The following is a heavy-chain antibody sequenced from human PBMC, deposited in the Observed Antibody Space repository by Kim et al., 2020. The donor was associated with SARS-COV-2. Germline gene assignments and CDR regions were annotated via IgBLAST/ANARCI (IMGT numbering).Heavy chain of an antibody. CDR3: ARPRTPGYCSGGSCYDFDY. Sequence: GESLKISCKGSGYSFTSYWIGWVRQMPGKGLEWMGIIYPGDSDTRYSPSFQGQVTISADKSISTAYLQWSSLKASDTAMYYCARPRTPGYCSGGSCYDFDYWGQGTLVTVSS. D-gene: IGHD2-15*01. J-gene: IGHJ4*02. V-gene: IGHV5-51*01. CDR1: GYSFTSYW. CDR2: IYPGDSDT.